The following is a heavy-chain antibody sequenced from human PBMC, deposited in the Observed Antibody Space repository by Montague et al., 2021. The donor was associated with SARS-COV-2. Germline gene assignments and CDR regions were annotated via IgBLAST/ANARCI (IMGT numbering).Heavy chain of an antibody. V-gene: IGHV4-39*01. D-gene: IGHD2/OR15-2a*01. CDR3: ARAQMAVTEYYPDY. CDR1: GGSISSSRHY. CDR2: IYYSGTT. Sequence: SETLSLTCPVSGGSISSSRHYWAWIHQPPGRRLEWIGSIYYSGTTLYHPSLKSRIIMSVDTSDNQFPLQLNSVSATDTAIYYCARAQMAVTEYYPDYWGQGILVTVSS. J-gene: IGHJ4*02.